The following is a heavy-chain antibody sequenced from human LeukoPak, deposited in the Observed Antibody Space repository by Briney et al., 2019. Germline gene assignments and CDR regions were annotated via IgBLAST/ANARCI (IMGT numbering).Heavy chain of an antibody. CDR2: INHSGST. CDR1: GGSFSGYY. CDR3: ARGRTRYCSGGSCHNWFDP. J-gene: IGHJ5*02. V-gene: IGHV4-34*01. Sequence: SSETLSLTCAVYGGSFSGYYWSWIRQPPGKGLEWIGEINHSGSTNYNPSLKSRVTISVDTSKNQFSLKLSSVTAADPAVYYCARGRTRYCSGGSCHNWFDPWGQGTLVTVSS. D-gene: IGHD2-15*01.